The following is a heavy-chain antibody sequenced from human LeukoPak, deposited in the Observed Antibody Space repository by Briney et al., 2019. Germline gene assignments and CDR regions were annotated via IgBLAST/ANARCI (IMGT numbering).Heavy chain of an antibody. D-gene: IGHD2-21*01. Sequence: GGSLRLSCAASGFTFSDYFMSWIRLAPGKGLEWVSYITNSDSSVYYADSVQGRFTISRDNAKNSLYLQMNSLRAEDTAVYYCARRLPIAGGSSHAFNVWGQGTMVTVSS. CDR3: ARRLPIAGGSSHAFNV. V-gene: IGHV3-11*04. CDR1: GFTFSDYF. CDR2: ITNSDSSV. J-gene: IGHJ3*01.